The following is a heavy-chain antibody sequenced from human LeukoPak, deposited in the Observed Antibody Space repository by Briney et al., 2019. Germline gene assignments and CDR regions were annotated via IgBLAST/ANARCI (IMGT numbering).Heavy chain of an antibody. Sequence: GGSLRLSCAASGFTFRSYAMHWVRQAPGKGLEWVAVISYDGSTKYYADSVKGRFTISRDNSKNTLYLQMNSLRAEDTAMFYCAREYASGWYYFDYWGQGTLVTVFS. CDR2: ISYDGSTK. CDR1: GFTFRSYA. V-gene: IGHV3-30-3*01. J-gene: IGHJ4*02. D-gene: IGHD6-19*01. CDR3: AREYASGWYYFDY.